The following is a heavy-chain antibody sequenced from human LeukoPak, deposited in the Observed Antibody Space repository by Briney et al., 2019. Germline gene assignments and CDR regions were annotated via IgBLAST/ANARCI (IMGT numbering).Heavy chain of an antibody. CDR2: IYYSGST. J-gene: IGHJ3*02. D-gene: IGHD3-10*01. CDR3: ARLDYYGSPDAFDI. Sequence: SETLSLTCTVSGGSISSSSYYWGWIRQPPGKGLEWIGSIYYSGSTYYNPSLKSRVTISVDTSKNQFSLKLSSVTAADTAVYYCARLDYYGSPDAFDIWGQGTMVTVSS. CDR1: GGSISSSSYY. V-gene: IGHV4-39*01.